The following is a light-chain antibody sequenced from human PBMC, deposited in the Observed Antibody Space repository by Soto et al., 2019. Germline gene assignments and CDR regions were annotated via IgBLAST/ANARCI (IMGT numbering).Light chain of an antibody. CDR3: QQYNNWPQT. V-gene: IGKV3-15*01. J-gene: IGKJ5*01. Sequence: EIVLTQSPGTRSLSPGERATLSCRASQSVSSSNLAWYQQKPGQAPRLLIYGASTRATGIPARFSGSGSGTEFTLTISSLQSEDFAVYYCQQYNNWPQTFGQGTRLEIK. CDR2: GAS. CDR1: QSVSSSN.